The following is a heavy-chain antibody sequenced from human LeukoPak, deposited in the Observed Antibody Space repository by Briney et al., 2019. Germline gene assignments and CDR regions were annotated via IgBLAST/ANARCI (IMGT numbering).Heavy chain of an antibody. CDR3: TRDLRSNY. J-gene: IGHJ4*02. D-gene: IGHD3/OR15-3a*01. CDR2: ISSSSSLI. V-gene: IGHV3-48*02. Sequence: GGSLRLSCTASGFTFSTYTMNWVRQAPGKGLEWVSYISSSSSLIYYADSVKGRFTISRDNAKNSLSLQMNSLRDEDTAVYYCTRDLRSNYWGQGTLVTVSS. CDR1: GFTFSTYT.